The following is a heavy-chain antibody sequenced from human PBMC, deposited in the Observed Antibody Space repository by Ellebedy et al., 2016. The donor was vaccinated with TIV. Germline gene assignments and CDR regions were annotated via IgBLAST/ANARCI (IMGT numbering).Heavy chain of an antibody. CDR3: ARGKRGFSFGHDTFYGMDV. Sequence: SVKVSCKASGGTFGKYAISWVRQAPGQGLEWMGGYIPILGLASYAQTFQGRVTVTADESTSTAYMELSSLASEDTAVYLCARGKRGFSFGHDTFYGMDVWGQGTPVTVSS. J-gene: IGHJ6*02. CDR2: YIPILGLA. V-gene: IGHV1-69*10. CDR1: GGTFGKYA. D-gene: IGHD5-18*01.